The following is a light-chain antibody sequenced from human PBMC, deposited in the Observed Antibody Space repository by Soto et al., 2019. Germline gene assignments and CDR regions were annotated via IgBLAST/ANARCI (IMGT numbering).Light chain of an antibody. Sequence: QSALTQPASVSGSPGQSITISCTGTSSDVGGYNFVSWYQQHPGNAPTLMMYEVSYRPSGVSNRFSGSKSGNTASLTISGLQDEDAADYYCSSYTSSNTPYVFGTGTKVTVL. CDR2: EVS. CDR3: SSYTSSNTPYV. J-gene: IGLJ1*01. CDR1: SSDVGGYNF. V-gene: IGLV2-14*01.